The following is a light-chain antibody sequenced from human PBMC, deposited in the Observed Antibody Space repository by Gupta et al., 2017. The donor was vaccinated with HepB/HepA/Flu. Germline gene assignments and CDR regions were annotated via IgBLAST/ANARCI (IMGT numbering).Light chain of an antibody. V-gene: IGLV8-61*01. J-gene: IGLJ3*02. CDR1: SGSVSTKYY. CDR2: NTN. Sequence: QTVVTQEPSFSVSPGGTVTLTCGLSSGSVSTKYYHSWYQQTPGQAHRTLIYNTNRRSGGVPDRFSGSVLGNKAALTITGAQVDEEGDYYCALVRGSGIWVFGGGTKLTVL. CDR3: ALVRGSGIWV.